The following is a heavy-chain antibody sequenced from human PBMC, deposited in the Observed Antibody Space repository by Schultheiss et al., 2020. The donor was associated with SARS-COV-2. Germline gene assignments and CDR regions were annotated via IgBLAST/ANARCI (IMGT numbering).Heavy chain of an antibody. Sequence: GGSLRLSCAASGFTFSSYGMHWVRQAPGKGLEWVAVIWYDGSNKYYAESVKGRFTISRDNSKNTLYLQMNSLRAEDTAVYYCARDLLQGYYYGMDVWGQGTTVTVSS. V-gene: IGHV3-33*01. CDR3: ARDLLQGYYYGMDV. D-gene: IGHD2-15*01. CDR2: IWYDGSNK. CDR1: GFTFSSYG. J-gene: IGHJ6*02.